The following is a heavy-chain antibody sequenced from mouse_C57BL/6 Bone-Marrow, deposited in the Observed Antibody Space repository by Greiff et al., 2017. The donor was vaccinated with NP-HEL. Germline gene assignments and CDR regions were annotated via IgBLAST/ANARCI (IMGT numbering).Heavy chain of an antibody. J-gene: IGHJ4*01. CDR1: GFTFSSYA. CDR2: ISSGGDYI. V-gene: IGHV5-9-1*02. D-gene: IGHD6-5*01. CDR3: TAYMGG. Sequence: EVMLVESGEGLVKPGGSLKLSCAASGFTFSSYAMSWVRQTPEKRLEWVGYISSGGDYIYYADTVKGRFTISRDNARNTLYLQMGSLTTEDTAMYYCTAYMGGWGQGATVTVAT.